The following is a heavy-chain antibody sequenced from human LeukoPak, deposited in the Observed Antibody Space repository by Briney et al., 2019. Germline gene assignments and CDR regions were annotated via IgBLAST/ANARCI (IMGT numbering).Heavy chain of an antibody. J-gene: IGHJ4*02. Sequence: GGSLRLSCAASGFTFDDYGMSWVRQAPGKGLERVSGINWNGGSTGYADSVKGRFTISRDNAKNSLYLQMNSLRAEDTALYYCARNEYSSSWYYFDYWGQGTLVTVSS. CDR3: ARNEYSSSWYYFDY. CDR2: INWNGGST. D-gene: IGHD6-13*01. V-gene: IGHV3-20*04. CDR1: GFTFDDYG.